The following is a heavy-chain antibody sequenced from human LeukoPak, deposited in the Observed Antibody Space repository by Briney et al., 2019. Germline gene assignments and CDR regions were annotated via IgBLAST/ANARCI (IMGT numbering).Heavy chain of an antibody. V-gene: IGHV3-21*04. D-gene: IGHD5-24*01. J-gene: IGHJ3*01. Sequence: GGSLRLSCAASGFTFKYSNMNWVRQTPGKGLEWVASILSTSNYVYYADSVKGRFTISRDNSKNSLYLQMNSLRTEDTALYYCAKEGDGYHWGQGTMVTVSS. CDR3: AKEGDGYH. CDR2: ILSTSNYV. CDR1: GFTFKYSN.